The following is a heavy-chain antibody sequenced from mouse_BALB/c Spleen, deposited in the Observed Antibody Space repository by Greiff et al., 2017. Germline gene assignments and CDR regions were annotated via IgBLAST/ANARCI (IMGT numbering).Heavy chain of an antibody. CDR1: GFTFSNYW. D-gene: IGHD2-4*01. J-gene: IGHJ2*01. CDR3: TVITTGARLDY. CDR2: IRLKSNNYAT. V-gene: IGHV6-6*02. Sequence: DVKLQESGGGLVQPGGSMKLSCVASGFTFSNYWMNWVRQSPEKGLEWVAEIRLKSNNYATHYAESVKGRFTISRDDSKSSVYLQMNNLRAEDTGIYYCTVITTGARLDYWGQGTTLTVSS.